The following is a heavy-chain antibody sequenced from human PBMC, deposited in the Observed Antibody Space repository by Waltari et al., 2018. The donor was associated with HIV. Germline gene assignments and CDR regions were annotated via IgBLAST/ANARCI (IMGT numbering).Heavy chain of an antibody. V-gene: IGHV1-24*01. Sequence: QVQLIQSGAEVKKPGAPVKVSCKVFGSTITELSMPWVRQAPGKALEWMGGFDPEDDETIYAQKFQGRVTMTEDTSTDSAYMELSSLTSEDTAVYYCATGGGTTSIQLYDLDVWGQGTTVTVSS. J-gene: IGHJ6*02. CDR2: FDPEDDET. CDR1: GSTITELS. CDR3: ATGGGTTSIQLYDLDV. D-gene: IGHD1-26*01.